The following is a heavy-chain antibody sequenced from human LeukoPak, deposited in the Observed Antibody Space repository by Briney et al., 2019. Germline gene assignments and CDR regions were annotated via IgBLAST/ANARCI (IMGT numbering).Heavy chain of an antibody. J-gene: IGHJ5*02. D-gene: IGHD1-7*01. Sequence: SETLSLTCTVSGGSISSNYWSWIRQPPGKGLEWIGYIHYSGSTNYNPSLKSRGTISIDTSKNQFSLRLTSVTAADTAVYYCARHHLGGTSWFDPWGQGTLVTVSS. V-gene: IGHV4-59*08. CDR3: ARHHLGGTSWFDP. CDR1: GGSISSNY. CDR2: IHYSGST.